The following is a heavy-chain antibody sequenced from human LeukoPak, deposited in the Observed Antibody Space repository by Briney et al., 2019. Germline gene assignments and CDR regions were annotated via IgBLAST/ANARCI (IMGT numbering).Heavy chain of an antibody. J-gene: IGHJ4*02. CDR1: GGSISSYY. CDR3: ARPGRRYCSSTSCYSFDY. Sequence: SETLSLTCTVSGGSISSYYWSWIRQPPGTGLEWIGYIYYSGSTNYNPSLKSRVTISVDTSKNQFSLKLSSMTAADTAVYYCARPGRRYCSSTSCYSFDYWGQGTLVTVSS. CDR2: IYYSGST. D-gene: IGHD2-2*01. V-gene: IGHV4-59*01.